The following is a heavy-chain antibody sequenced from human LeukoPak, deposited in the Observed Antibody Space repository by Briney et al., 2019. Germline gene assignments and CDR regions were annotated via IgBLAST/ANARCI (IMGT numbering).Heavy chain of an antibody. CDR3: ARGRAAVAGYYMDV. CDR1: GFTFSSYW. J-gene: IGHJ6*03. Sequence: GGSLRLSCAASGFTFSSYWMHWVRQAPGKGLVWVSRINTDGTSTTYADSVKGRFTIYRDNAKNTLYLQINSLRAEDTAVYYCARGRAAVAGYYMDVWGKGTTVTVSS. D-gene: IGHD6-19*01. V-gene: IGHV3-74*01. CDR2: INTDGTST.